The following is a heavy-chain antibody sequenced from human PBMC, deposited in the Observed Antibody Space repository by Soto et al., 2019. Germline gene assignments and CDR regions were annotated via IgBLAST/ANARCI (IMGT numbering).Heavy chain of an antibody. Sequence: SETLSLTCTVSGGSVNSDSYYRSWIRQPPGKGLEWIGYIYYSGSTNYNPSLKSRVTISLDSSRNQFSLKLSSVTAADTAVFYCARESSNSPAAFDYWGQGTRVTVSS. CDR1: GGSVNSDSYY. V-gene: IGHV4-61*01. D-gene: IGHD6-6*01. CDR2: IYYSGST. CDR3: ARESSNSPAAFDY. J-gene: IGHJ4*02.